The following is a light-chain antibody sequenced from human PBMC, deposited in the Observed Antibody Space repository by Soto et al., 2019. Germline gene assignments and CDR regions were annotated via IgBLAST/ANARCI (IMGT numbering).Light chain of an antibody. Sequence: QSVLTQPPSVSGSPGQSITISCTGTSSDVGGYNYVSWYQQHPGKAPKLMIYDVSNRPSGVSNRFSGSKSGNTASLTISGLQAEDGADYYCSSYTSSSTLFVFGTGTKLTVL. CDR3: SSYTSSSTLFV. CDR2: DVS. CDR1: SSDVGGYNY. J-gene: IGLJ1*01. V-gene: IGLV2-14*01.